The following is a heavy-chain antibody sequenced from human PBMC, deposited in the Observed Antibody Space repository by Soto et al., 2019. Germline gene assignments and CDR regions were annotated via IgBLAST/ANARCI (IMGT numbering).Heavy chain of an antibody. Sequence: GSLRLSCAASGFTFSSYAMHWVRQAPGKGLEWVAVISYDGSNKYYADSVKGRFTISRDNSKNTLYLQMNSLRAEDTAVYYCARDEIVVPAAIVHYGMDVWGQGTTVTAP. CDR3: ARDEIVVPAAIVHYGMDV. CDR2: ISYDGSNK. V-gene: IGHV3-30-3*01. CDR1: GFTFSSYA. J-gene: IGHJ6*02. D-gene: IGHD2-2*02.